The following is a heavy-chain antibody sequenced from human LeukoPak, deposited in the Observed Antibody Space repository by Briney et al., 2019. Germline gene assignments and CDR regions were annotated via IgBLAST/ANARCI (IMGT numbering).Heavy chain of an antibody. D-gene: IGHD3-10*01. V-gene: IGHV4-59*01. J-gene: IGHJ4*02. CDR1: GGSISSYY. Sequence: PSETLSLTCTVSGGSISSYYWSWIRQPPGKGLEWIGYIYYSGSTNYNPSLKSRVTISVDTSKNQFSLKLSSVTAADTAVYYCASGTMVRGPTRREFDYWGQGTLVTVSS. CDR3: ASGTMVRGPTRREFDY. CDR2: IYYSGST.